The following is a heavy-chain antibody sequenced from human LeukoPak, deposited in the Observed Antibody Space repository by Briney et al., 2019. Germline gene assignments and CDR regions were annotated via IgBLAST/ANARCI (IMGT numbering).Heavy chain of an antibody. CDR3: ARGPADYLDSSGYFLH. Sequence: AGGSLRLSCAGSGFTFNNYEMNWVRQAPGKGREWVSYINSSGGAMYYAASVKGRFTISRDNAKNSLYLQMTGLRAVDTAVYYCARGPADYLDSSGYFLHWGQGALVTVSS. J-gene: IGHJ4*02. CDR1: GFTFNNYE. CDR2: INSSGGAM. D-gene: IGHD3-22*01. V-gene: IGHV3-48*03.